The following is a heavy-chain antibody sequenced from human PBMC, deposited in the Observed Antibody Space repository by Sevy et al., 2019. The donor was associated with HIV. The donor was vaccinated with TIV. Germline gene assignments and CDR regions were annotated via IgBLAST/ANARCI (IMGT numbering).Heavy chain of an antibody. CDR2: ISYDGSNQ. CDR1: GLAFSSYA. V-gene: IGHV3-30*04. CDR3: ARFPPERAFDI. J-gene: IGHJ3*02. Sequence: GGSLRLSCAASGLAFSSYAMHWVRQTPDKGLEWVAVISYDGSNQAYADSVKGRFTISKDNSKNTRYLQMNSLRVEDTAVYYCARFPPERAFDIWGQGTMVTVSS.